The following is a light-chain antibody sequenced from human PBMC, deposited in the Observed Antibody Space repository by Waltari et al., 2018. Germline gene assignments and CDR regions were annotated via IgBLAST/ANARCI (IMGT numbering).Light chain of an antibody. CDR2: EVS. CDR1: SSDVGAYDY. CDR3: SSYAGSNNLV. J-gene: IGLJ2*01. V-gene: IGLV2-8*01. Sequence: QSALTQPPSASGSPGQSVTISCTGTSSDVGAYDYVSWYQNHPGKAPKLLISEVSKRPSGVPDRFSGSRSGNTASLTVSGLQAEDEADYYCSSYAGSNNLVFGGGTKLTVL.